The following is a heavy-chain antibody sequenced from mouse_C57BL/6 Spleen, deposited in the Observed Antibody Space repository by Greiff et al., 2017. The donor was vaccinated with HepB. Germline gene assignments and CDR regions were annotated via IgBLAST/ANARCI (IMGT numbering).Heavy chain of an antibody. CDR2: INPNNGGT. V-gene: IGHV1-18*01. Sequence: EVKVVESGPELVKPGASVKIPCKASGYTFTDYNMDWVKQSHGKSLEWIGDINPNNGGTIYNQKFKGKATLTVDKSSSTAYMELRSLTSEDTAVYYCARWGYDYDRYFDVWGTGTTVTVSS. J-gene: IGHJ1*03. CDR1: GYTFTDYN. D-gene: IGHD2-4*01. CDR3: ARWGYDYDRYFDV.